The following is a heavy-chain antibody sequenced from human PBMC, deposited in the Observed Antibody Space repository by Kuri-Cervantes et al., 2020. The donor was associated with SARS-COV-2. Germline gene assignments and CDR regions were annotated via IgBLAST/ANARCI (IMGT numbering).Heavy chain of an antibody. D-gene: IGHD3-3*01. CDR2: IYHSGST. V-gene: IGHV4-30-2*01. CDR3: ARGLSKRITIFGVVITGSYYGMDV. Sequence: SCAVSGGSISSGGYSWSWIRQPPGKGLEWIGYIYHSGSTYYNPSLKSRVTISVDTSKNQFSLKLSSVTAADTAVYYCARGLSKRITIFGVVITGSYYGMDVWGQGTTVTVSS. CDR1: GGSISSGGYS. J-gene: IGHJ6*02.